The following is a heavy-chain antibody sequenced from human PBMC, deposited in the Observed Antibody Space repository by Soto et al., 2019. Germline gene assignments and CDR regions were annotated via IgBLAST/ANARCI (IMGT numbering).Heavy chain of an antibody. D-gene: IGHD2-2*01. Sequence: QVQLVQSGAEVKKPGSSVKVSXXXXGGTFSSYAISXXXXAPGQGLEWMGGIIPIFGTANYAQKFQGRVTITADKSTSTAYMELSSLRSEDTAVYYCAEGDCSSTSCSDYWGQGTLVTVSS. CDR1: GGTFSSYA. J-gene: IGHJ4*02. V-gene: IGHV1-69*06. CDR3: AEGDCSSTSCSDY. CDR2: IIPIFGTA.